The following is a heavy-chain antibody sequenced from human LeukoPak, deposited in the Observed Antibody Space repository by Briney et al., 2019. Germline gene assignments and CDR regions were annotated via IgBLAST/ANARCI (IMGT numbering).Heavy chain of an antibody. Sequence: GGSLRLSCAASGFTFSNSWMSWVRQAPGKGLEWVAFIQYDGSNKYYADSVKGRFTISRDNSKNTLYLQMNSLRAEDTAVYYCAKDRGIAAAALDYWGQGTLVTVSS. CDR3: AKDRGIAAAALDY. V-gene: IGHV3-30*02. CDR1: GFTFSNSW. J-gene: IGHJ4*02. CDR2: IQYDGSNK. D-gene: IGHD6-13*01.